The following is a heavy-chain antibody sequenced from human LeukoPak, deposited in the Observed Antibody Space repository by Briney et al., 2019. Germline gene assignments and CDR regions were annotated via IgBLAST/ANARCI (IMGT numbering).Heavy chain of an antibody. Sequence: GGSLRLSCAASGFTFSSYSMNWVRQAPGKGLEWVSSISSSSSYIYYADSVKGRFTISRANAKNSLYLQMNSLRAEDTAVYYCASDSVAVAGNSDYWGQGTLVTVSS. CDR1: GFTFSSYS. J-gene: IGHJ4*02. V-gene: IGHV3-21*01. D-gene: IGHD6-19*01. CDR3: ASDSVAVAGNSDY. CDR2: ISSSSSYI.